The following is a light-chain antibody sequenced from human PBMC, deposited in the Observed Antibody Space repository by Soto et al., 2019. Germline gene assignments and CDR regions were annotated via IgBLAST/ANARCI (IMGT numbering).Light chain of an antibody. J-gene: IGLJ3*02. CDR3: SAWDVSLSGPGWV. V-gene: IGLV1-47*01. CDR1: SSNIGSNY. CDR2: KNN. Sequence: QLVLTQPPSASGTPGQGVTISCSGSSSNIGSNYVYWYQQLPGTAPKLLIYKNNQRPSGVPDRFSGSKSGTSASLAISGLRSEDEADYYCSAWDVSLSGPGWVFGGGTQLTVL.